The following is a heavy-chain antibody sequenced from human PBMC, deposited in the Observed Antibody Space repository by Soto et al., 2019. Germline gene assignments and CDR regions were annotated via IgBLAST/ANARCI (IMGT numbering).Heavy chain of an antibody. CDR3: ATWHEREHAYDV. CDR2: LYDVDGS. J-gene: IGHJ3*01. CDR1: GLTVSGKKY. D-gene: IGHD1-26*01. V-gene: IGHV3-53*01. Sequence: DVQLVEAGGGLIQPGESLRLSCAAFGLTVSGKKYVAWVRQAPGKGLEWVSALYDVDGSFYSDSVKGRFTTSSDRSKTTVYLQMNGLRPDDTAVYYCATWHEREHAYDVWGQGTTGTVS.